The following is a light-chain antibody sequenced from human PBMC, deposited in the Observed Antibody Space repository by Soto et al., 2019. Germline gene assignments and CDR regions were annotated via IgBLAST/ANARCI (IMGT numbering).Light chain of an antibody. Sequence: DLQLTQSLSFLSSSVGYIFTITCRASQGISTYLAWYQRKQGKAPKLLIYAASSLQSGVPSRFSGSGSGTDLTLTISSLKHEDFATYYCQQGEKVGKGNQVDIK. CDR3: QQGEK. CDR2: AAS. J-gene: IGKJ1*01. V-gene: IGKV1-39*01. CDR1: QGISTY.